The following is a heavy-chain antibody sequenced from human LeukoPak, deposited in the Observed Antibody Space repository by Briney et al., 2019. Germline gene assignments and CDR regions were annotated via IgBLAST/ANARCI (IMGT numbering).Heavy chain of an antibody. Sequence: SETLSLTCTVSGGSISSSSYYWGWIRQPPGKGLEWIGSIYYSGSTYYNPSLKGRVTISVDTSKNQFSLKLSSVTAADTAVYYCARKRGYSGYDYHNWFDPWGQGTLVTVSS. CDR2: IYYSGST. J-gene: IGHJ5*02. CDR3: ARKRGYSGYDYHNWFDP. CDR1: GGSISSSSYY. D-gene: IGHD5-12*01. V-gene: IGHV4-39*01.